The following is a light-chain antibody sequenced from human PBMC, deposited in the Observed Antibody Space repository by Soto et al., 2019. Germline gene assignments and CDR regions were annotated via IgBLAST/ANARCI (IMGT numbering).Light chain of an antibody. V-gene: IGLV2-14*01. Sequence: QSALTQPASVSGPPGQSITISCTGTSSDVGGYNYVSWYQQHPGKAPKLMIFEISNRPSEVSNRFSGSKSGNTASLTISGLQAEDEDDYYCSSYTSSSVVFGGGTKLTVL. J-gene: IGLJ2*01. CDR1: SSDVGGYNY. CDR3: SSYTSSSVV. CDR2: EIS.